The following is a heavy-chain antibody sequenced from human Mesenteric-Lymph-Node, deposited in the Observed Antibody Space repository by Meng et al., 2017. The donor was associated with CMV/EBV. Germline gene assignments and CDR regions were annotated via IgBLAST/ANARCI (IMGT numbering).Heavy chain of an antibody. CDR3: AHKGVATEFDY. J-gene: IGHJ4*02. Sequence: TCTFSGCSLSTSGVGVGWIRQPPGKALEWLALIYWDDDKRYSPSLKSRLTITKDTSKNQVVLTMTNMDPVDTATYYCAHKGVATEFDYWGQGTLVTVSS. CDR2: IYWDDDK. CDR1: GCSLSTSGVG. V-gene: IGHV2-5*02. D-gene: IGHD5-12*01.